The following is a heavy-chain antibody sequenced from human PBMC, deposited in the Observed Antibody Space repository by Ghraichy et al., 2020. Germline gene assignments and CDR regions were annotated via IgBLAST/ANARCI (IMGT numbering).Heavy chain of an antibody. Sequence: GGSLRLSCAASGLTFRSNWMNWVRQAPGKGLEWVANIKPDGSDEYYVDSVKGRFTISRDNTKNSVSLQMNSLRVEDTAIYYCLSGSGYWGRGTLVTVSS. CDR2: IKPDGSDE. D-gene: IGHD6-19*01. J-gene: IGHJ4*02. V-gene: IGHV3-7*01. CDR3: LSGSGY. CDR1: GLTFRSNW.